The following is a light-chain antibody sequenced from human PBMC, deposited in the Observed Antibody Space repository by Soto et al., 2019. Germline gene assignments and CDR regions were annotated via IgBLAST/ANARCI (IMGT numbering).Light chain of an antibody. J-gene: IGLJ2*01. V-gene: IGLV7-43*01. CDR1: TGAVTSGYY. Sequence: QAVVTQEPSLTVSPGGTVTLTCASSTGAVTSGYYPNWFQQKPGQAPRALIYSTSNKDSWTPARFSGTLLGGKAALTLSGVQPEDEAEYYCLLYYGGAHVVFGGGTKLTVL. CDR3: LLYYGGAHVV. CDR2: STS.